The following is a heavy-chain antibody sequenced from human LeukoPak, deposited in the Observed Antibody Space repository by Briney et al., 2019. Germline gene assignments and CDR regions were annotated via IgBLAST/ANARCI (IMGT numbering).Heavy chain of an antibody. J-gene: IGHJ4*02. Sequence: KPSETLSLTCTVSGGSISSYYWGWIRQPPGKGLEWIGYIYYSGSTNYNPSLKSRVTISVDTSKNQFSLKLSSVTAADTAVYYCARETRSSWSSNFDYWGQGTLVTVSS. D-gene: IGHD6-13*01. CDR3: ARETRSSWSSNFDY. V-gene: IGHV4-59*01. CDR1: GGSISSYY. CDR2: IYYSGST.